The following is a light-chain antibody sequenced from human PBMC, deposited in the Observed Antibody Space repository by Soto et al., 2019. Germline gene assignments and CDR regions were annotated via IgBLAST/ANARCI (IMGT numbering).Light chain of an antibody. CDR3: AAWDDSLNAWV. Sequence: QPVLTQPPSASGTPGQRVTISCSGSSSNIGSNPVNWYQQLPGTAPKLLIYSTYQRPSGVPDRFSSSKSGTSASLAISGLRSEDESDYYCAAWDDSLNAWVFGGGTKLTVL. J-gene: IGLJ3*02. CDR1: SSNIGSNP. V-gene: IGLV1-44*01. CDR2: STY.